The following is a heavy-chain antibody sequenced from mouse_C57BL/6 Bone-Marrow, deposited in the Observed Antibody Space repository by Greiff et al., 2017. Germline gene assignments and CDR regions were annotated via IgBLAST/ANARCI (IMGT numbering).Heavy chain of an antibody. CDR1: GYTFTSYW. Sequence: QVQLQQSGTELVKPGASVKLSCKASGYTFTSYWMHWVKQRPGQGLEWIGNINPSNGGTNYNEKFKSKATLTVDKSSSTAYMQLISLTSEDSAVYYCARPLYYYGSSYGAMDYWGQGTSVTVSS. D-gene: IGHD1-1*01. CDR2: INPSNGGT. V-gene: IGHV1-53*01. CDR3: ARPLYYYGSSYGAMDY. J-gene: IGHJ4*01.